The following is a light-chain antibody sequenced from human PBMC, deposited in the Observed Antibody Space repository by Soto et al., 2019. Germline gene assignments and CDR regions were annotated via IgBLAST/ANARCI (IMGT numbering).Light chain of an antibody. J-gene: IGKJ4*01. Sequence: DIQMPQSPSTLSASVGDRVAITCRASQSISNYLNWYQQKPGTAPKLLIYTASSLQSGVPSRFSGSGSGTDFTLTISSLQPEDFATYYCQQSHSTPLTFGGGTKVDI. CDR1: QSISNY. CDR2: TAS. CDR3: QQSHSTPLT. V-gene: IGKV1-39*01.